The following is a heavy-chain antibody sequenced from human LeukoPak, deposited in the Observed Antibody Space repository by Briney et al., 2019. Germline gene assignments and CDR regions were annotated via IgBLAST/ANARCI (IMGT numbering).Heavy chain of an antibody. D-gene: IGHD6-13*01. CDR3: SHRRGDSSSHNWFDP. CDR2: LYWDVDK. J-gene: IGHJ5*02. CDR1: GFSLSNSGVG. Sequence: SGPTLVKPTQTLTLTCTFSGFSLSNSGVGVGWIRQPPGKALEWLTPLYWDVDKRYSPSRKRSITPPKYPPKNQVVLTMTNVDPVDTATDYGSHRRGDSSSHNWFDPWGQGTLVTVS. V-gene: IGHV2-5*02.